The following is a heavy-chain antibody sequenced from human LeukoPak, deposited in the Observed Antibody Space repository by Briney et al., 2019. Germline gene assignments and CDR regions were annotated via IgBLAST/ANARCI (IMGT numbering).Heavy chain of an antibody. J-gene: IGHJ4*02. Sequence: PSETLSLTCAVYGGSFSGYYWSWIRQPPGKGLEWIGSIYHSGSTYYNPSLKSRVTISVDTSKNQFSLKLSSVTAADTAVYYCARITSAYDSSGYIDYWGQGTLVTVSS. D-gene: IGHD3-22*01. V-gene: IGHV4-34*01. CDR3: ARITSAYDSSGYIDY. CDR2: IYHSGST. CDR1: GGSFSGYY.